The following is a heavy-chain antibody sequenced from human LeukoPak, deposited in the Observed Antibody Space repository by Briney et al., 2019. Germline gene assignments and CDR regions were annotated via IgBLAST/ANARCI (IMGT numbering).Heavy chain of an antibody. CDR1: GFPFSSYW. CDR3: ARLPTGSSLHY. D-gene: IGHD6-6*01. J-gene: IGHJ4*02. CDR2: INSDGSST. V-gene: IGHV3-74*01. Sequence: GGSLRLSCSGSGFPFSSYWMHWVRQAPGKGRVWVSSINSDGSSTRYADSVKGRFTISRDNAKNTLYLQMNSLRAEDTAVYYCARLPTGSSLHYWGQGTLVTVSS.